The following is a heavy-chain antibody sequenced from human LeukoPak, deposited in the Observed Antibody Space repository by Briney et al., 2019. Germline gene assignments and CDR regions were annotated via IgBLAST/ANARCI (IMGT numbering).Heavy chain of an antibody. D-gene: IGHD6-13*01. CDR3: ARADLSSSWTENFDY. Sequence: ASVKVSCKASGYTFTVYYMHWVRQAPGQGLEWMGIINPSGGSTSYAQKFQGRVTMTRDTSTSTVYMELSSLRSEDTAVYYCARADLSSSWTENFDYWGQGTLVTVSS. CDR1: GYTFTVYY. J-gene: IGHJ4*02. CDR2: INPSGGST. V-gene: IGHV1-46*01.